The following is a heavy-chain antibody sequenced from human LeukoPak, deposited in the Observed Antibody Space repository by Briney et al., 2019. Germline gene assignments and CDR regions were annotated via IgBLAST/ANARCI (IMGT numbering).Heavy chain of an antibody. CDR3: ARDSLSGSYPVFDY. J-gene: IGHJ4*02. CDR1: GFTLSSFW. D-gene: IGHD1-26*01. V-gene: IGHV3-30*03. CDR2: ISYDGSNK. Sequence: PGGSLRLSCAASGFTLSSFWMSWVRQTPGKGLEWVAVISYDGSNKYYADSVKGRFTISRGNSKNTLYLQMNSLRAEDTAVYYCARDSLSGSYPVFDYWGQGTLVTVSS.